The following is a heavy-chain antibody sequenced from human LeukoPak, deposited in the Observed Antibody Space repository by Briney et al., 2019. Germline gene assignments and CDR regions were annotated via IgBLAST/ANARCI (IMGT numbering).Heavy chain of an antibody. CDR3: TRGGYCSGGSCWDDY. D-gene: IGHD2-15*01. J-gene: IGHJ4*02. CDR2: IRSKANSYAT. V-gene: IGHV3-73*01. Sequence: GGSLKLSCAASGFTFSGSAMHWVRQASGKGLEWVSRIRSKANSYATAYAASVKGRFTISRDDSKNTAYLQMNSLKTEDTAVYYCTRGGYCSGGSCWDDYWGQGTLVTVSS. CDR1: GFTFSGSA.